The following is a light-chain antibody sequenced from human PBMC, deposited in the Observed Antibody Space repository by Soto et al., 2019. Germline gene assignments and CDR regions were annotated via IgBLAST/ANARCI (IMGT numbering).Light chain of an antibody. J-gene: IGLJ2*01. CDR3: ATWDRSLSVGV. CDR2: NND. Sequence: QSVLTQPPSASAAPGQKVTISCSGSSSNIGNNYVFWYQQLPGTAPKLLIYNNDKRPSGIPDRFSGSKSGTSATLGITGLQTGDEADYYCATWDRSLSVGVFGGGTKLTVL. V-gene: IGLV1-51*01. CDR1: SSNIGNNY.